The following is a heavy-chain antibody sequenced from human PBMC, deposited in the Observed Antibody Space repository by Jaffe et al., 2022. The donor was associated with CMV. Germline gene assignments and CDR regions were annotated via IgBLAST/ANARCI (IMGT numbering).Heavy chain of an antibody. D-gene: IGHD3-22*01. CDR1: GFTFSTYA. V-gene: IGHV3-23*01. Sequence: EVQLLESGGGLVQPGGSLRLSCAASGFTFSTYAMSWVRQAPGKGLEWVSSISLTGGSTYYADSVRGRFTISRDNSKNTLDLQMNSLRAEDTAVYYCAKDRPDSSGYYFAWGQGTLVTVSS. J-gene: IGHJ4*02. CDR3: AKDRPDSSGYYFA. CDR2: ISLTGGST.